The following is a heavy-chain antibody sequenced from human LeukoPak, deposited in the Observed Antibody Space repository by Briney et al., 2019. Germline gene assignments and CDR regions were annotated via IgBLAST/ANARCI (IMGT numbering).Heavy chain of an antibody. Sequence: GGSLRLSCAASVYTFSDYYISWIRDAPGRGLEWGSYITSSGSTIYYAGSVKGRFTISRDNAKNSLYLQMNSLRAEDTAVYYCARYCGYVRYLYYYYYMDVWGKGTTVTVSS. CDR2: ITSSGSTI. J-gene: IGHJ6*03. CDR1: VYTFSDYY. V-gene: IGHV3-11*01. D-gene: IGHD2-21*01. CDR3: ARYCGYVRYLYYYYYMDV.